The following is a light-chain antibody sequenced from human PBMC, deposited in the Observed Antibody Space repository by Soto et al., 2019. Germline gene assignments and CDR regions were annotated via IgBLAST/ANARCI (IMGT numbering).Light chain of an antibody. CDR2: GAS. Sequence: EIMLTQSPATLSLSPGEIATLSCRASQSVTDNYLAWYQQKPGQAPRLVISGASSRTSGIPDRFSAGGSGTDFTLTISRLEPEDFAVYYCQQYTRAPLTFGQGPEVDIK. J-gene: IGKJ1*01. CDR3: QQYTRAPLT. V-gene: IGKV3-20*01. CDR1: QSVTDNY.